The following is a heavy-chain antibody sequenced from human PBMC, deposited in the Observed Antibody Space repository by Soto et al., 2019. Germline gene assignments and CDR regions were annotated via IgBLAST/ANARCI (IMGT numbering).Heavy chain of an antibody. J-gene: IGHJ5*02. CDR3: ARGPTDFYDNSANSVLAS. CDR1: GYTFITYG. D-gene: IGHD3-22*01. Sequence: QVQLVQSGAEVKKPGASVKVSCKASGYTFITYGVSWVRQAPGQGLDWLGRISTYNGNTRYAERLQGRATLTTATTTNTAYMELRNLSSDDTAVYYCARGPTDFYDNSANSVLASWGKGTLVTVS. CDR2: ISTYNGNT. V-gene: IGHV1-18*01.